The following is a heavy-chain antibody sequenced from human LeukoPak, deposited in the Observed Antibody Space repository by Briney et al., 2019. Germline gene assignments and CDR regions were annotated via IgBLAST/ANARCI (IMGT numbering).Heavy chain of an antibody. CDR1: GYTFTSYG. V-gene: IGHV1-18*01. J-gene: IGHJ4*02. D-gene: IGHD3-3*01. CDR3: ARDTIFGVVNPQALDY. CDR2: ISAYNGST. Sequence: ASVKVSCKASGYTFTSYGISWVRQAPGQGLEWMGWISAYNGSTNYAQKLQGRVTMTTDTSTSTAYMELRSLRSDDTAVYYCARDTIFGVVNPQALDYWGQGTLVTVSS.